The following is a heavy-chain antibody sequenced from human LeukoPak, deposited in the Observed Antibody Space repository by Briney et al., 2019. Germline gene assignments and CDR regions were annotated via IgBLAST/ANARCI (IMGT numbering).Heavy chain of an antibody. CDR3: ARRGTGHGMDV. Sequence: PGGSLRLSCAASGFTFNSYWIHWVRQVPGKGLVWVSRINNDGSSASYVDSVKGRLTISRDNAKNTLFLQMNSLRAEDTAVYYCARRGTGHGMDVWGQGTTVIVSS. D-gene: IGHD1-1*01. J-gene: IGHJ6*02. CDR1: GFTFNSYW. CDR2: INNDGSSA. V-gene: IGHV3-74*01.